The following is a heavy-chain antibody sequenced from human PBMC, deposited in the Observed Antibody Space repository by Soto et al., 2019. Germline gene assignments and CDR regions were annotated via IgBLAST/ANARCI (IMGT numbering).Heavy chain of an antibody. CDR2: ISSSGTTT. CDR1: GFTFSDFY. CDR3: ARIWGGGGYALIY. J-gene: IGHJ4*02. D-gene: IGHD2-8*01. Sequence: QVQLVESGGGLVQPGGSLRLSCAASGFTFSDFYMSWIRQAPGKGLEWISYISSSGTTTYYTDSVKGRFTNSRDNAKNSLYLQMNTLRDEDTAVYYCARIWGGGGYALIYWGQGTLVTVSS. V-gene: IGHV3-11*01.